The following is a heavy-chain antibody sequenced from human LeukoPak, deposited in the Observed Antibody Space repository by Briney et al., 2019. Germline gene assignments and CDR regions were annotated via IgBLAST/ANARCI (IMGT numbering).Heavy chain of an antibody. J-gene: IGHJ4*02. CDR1: GFTFSSYG. CDR2: ISYDGSNK. Sequence: GGSLRLSCAASGFTFSSYGMHWVRQAPGKGLDWVAVISYDGSNKYYADSVKGRFTISRDNSKNTLYLQMNSLRAEDTAVYYCARDSSTAYWGQGTLVTVSS. CDR3: ARDSSTAY. D-gene: IGHD2-2*01. V-gene: IGHV3-30*03.